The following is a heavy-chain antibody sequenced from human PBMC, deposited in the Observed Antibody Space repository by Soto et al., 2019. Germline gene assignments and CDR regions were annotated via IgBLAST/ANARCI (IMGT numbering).Heavy chain of an antibody. J-gene: IGHJ6*02. CDR2: TYYTGST. Sequence: PSETLSLTCSVSGGSMNDVTHYWAWIRQPPGKGLEWIATTYYTGSTHYNSSLKSRATISVDTSQNQFSLELTSVTAADTAVYHCASERYFGVDVWGHGTTVTVSS. CDR1: GGSMNDVTHY. D-gene: IGHD5-18*01. CDR3: ASERYFGVDV. V-gene: IGHV4-39*01.